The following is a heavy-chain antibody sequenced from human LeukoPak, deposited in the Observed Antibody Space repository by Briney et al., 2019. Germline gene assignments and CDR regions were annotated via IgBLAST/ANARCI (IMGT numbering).Heavy chain of an antibody. D-gene: IGHD6-13*01. CDR3: ARAGPSSSWHQFDY. CDR2: IYSGGRT. V-gene: IGHV3-66*01. J-gene: IGHJ4*02. CDR1: GFTVSRNY. Sequence: PGGSLRLSCAASGFTVSRNYMSWVRQAPGKGLEWVSVIYSGGRTYYADSVKGRFTISRDNSKNTLYLQMNRLRAEDTAVYYCARAGPSSSWHQFDYWDQGTLVTVSS.